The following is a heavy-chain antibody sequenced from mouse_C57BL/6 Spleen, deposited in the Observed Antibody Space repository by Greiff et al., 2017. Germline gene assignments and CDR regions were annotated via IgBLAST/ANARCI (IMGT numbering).Heavy chain of an antibody. CDR2: INPNNGGT. J-gene: IGHJ3*01. V-gene: IGHV1-18*01. Sequence: EVQLQQSGPELVKPGASVKIPCKASGYTFTDYNMDWVKQSHGKSLEWIGDINPNNGGTIYNQKFKGKATLTVDKSSSTAYMELRSLTSEDTAVYYCARPSNYYGSSYPFAYWGQGTLVTVSA. CDR1: GYTFTDYN. D-gene: IGHD1-1*01. CDR3: ARPSNYYGSSYPFAY.